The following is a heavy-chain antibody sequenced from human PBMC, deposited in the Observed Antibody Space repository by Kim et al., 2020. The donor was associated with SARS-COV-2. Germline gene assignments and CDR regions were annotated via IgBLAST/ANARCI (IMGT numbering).Heavy chain of an antibody. Sequence: SETLSLTCAVSGGSISSSNWWSWVRQPPGKGLEWIGEIYHSGSTNYNPSLKSRVTISVDKSKNQFSLKLSSVTAADTAVYYCARASTVLAADYYYYYGMDVLGQGTTVTVSS. CDR1: GGSISSSNW. D-gene: IGHD3-3*02. J-gene: IGHJ6*02. V-gene: IGHV4-4*02. CDR3: ARASTVLAADYYYYYGMDV. CDR2: IYHSGST.